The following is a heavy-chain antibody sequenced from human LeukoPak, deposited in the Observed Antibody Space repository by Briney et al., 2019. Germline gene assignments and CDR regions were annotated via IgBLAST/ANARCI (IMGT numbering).Heavy chain of an antibody. CDR2: ITGRGGDT. CDR1: GFTYSSHA. J-gene: IGHJ4*02. Sequence: GGSLRLSCAASGFTYSSHAMSWIRQAPGKGLEWVSGITGRGGDTYYADSVKGRFTISRDNSKNTLYLQMNSLRAEDTAVYYCAKDLPYGGYLESYFDYWGQGALVTVSS. V-gene: IGHV3-23*01. CDR3: AKDLPYGGYLESYFDY. D-gene: IGHD5-12*01.